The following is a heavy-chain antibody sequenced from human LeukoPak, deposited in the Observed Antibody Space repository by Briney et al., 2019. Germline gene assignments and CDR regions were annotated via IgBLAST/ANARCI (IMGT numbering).Heavy chain of an antibody. J-gene: IGHJ6*02. CDR3: ARDGALYSGYDYYYYYYGMDV. CDR2: ISSSSSYI. CDR1: GFTFSSYS. D-gene: IGHD5-12*01. Sequence: GGSLRLSCAASGFTFSSYSMNWVRQAPGKGLEWVSSISSSSSYIYYADSVKGRFTIAIDNAKNSLSLQMHSLRAEDTAVYYCARDGALYSGYDYYYYYYGMDVWGQGTTVTVSS. V-gene: IGHV3-21*01.